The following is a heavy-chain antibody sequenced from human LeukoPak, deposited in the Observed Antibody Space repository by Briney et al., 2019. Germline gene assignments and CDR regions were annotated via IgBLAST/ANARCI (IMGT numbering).Heavy chain of an antibody. V-gene: IGHV4-34*01. J-gene: IGHJ6*03. CDR2: INHRGST. CDR3: ASTVLGSHYYYMDV. D-gene: IGHD3-16*01. CDR1: GGSFSGYY. Sequence: SSETLSLTCAVYGGSFSGYYWNWIRQPPGKGLEWIGEINHRGSTNYNPSLKRRVTISVDTSNNQFSLKLSSVTAADTAVYYCASTVLGSHYYYMDVWGKGTTVTVSS.